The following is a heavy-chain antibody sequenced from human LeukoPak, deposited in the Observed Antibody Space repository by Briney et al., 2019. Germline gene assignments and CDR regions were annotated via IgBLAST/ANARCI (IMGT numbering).Heavy chain of an antibody. CDR1: GYTFTGYY. Sequence: GASVKVSCKASGYTFTGYYMHWVRQAPGQGLEWMGWINPNSGGTNYAQKFQGRVTMTRDTSISTAYMELSRLRSDDTAVYYCAREVEGDIVVVVAATYDYWGQGTLVTVSS. D-gene: IGHD2-15*01. V-gene: IGHV1-2*02. CDR2: INPNSGGT. J-gene: IGHJ4*02. CDR3: AREVEGDIVVVVAATYDY.